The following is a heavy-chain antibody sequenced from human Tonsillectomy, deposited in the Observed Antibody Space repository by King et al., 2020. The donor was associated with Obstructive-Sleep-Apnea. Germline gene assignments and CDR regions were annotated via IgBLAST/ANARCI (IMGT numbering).Heavy chain of an antibody. Sequence: VQLVESGGGLVQPGGSLRLSCSASGFTFKTYGMSWARQAPGKGLEWVSSVSASGPNTYFAHSVWGRVSISRDNAKKRLYLQMNSLRVEDTAVYYCAQIDDNSGYYAYWGQGTLVTVSS. CDR2: VSASGPNT. V-gene: IGHV3-23*04. CDR1: GFTFKTYG. D-gene: IGHD3-3*01. CDR3: AQIDDNSGYYAY. J-gene: IGHJ4*02.